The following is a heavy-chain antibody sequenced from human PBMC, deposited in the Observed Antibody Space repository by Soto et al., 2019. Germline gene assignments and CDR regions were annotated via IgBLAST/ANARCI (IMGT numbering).Heavy chain of an antibody. J-gene: IGHJ4*02. CDR2: IHPGDSNS. CDR3: ARSRTYVVNRFDY. V-gene: IGHV5-51*01. Sequence: GESLKISCSTSGYSFTIYWIGWVRQMPGKCLEWMGIIHPGDSNSRYSPSFQGQVTTSADKSISTAYLQWSSLKASDSAIYYCARSRTYVVNRFDYWCQGTLVTVSS. D-gene: IGHD3-22*01. CDR1: GYSFTIYW.